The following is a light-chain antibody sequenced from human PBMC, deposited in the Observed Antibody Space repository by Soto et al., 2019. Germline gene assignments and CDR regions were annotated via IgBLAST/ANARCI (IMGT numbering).Light chain of an antibody. CDR2: GAS. CDR1: TSVSSIY. V-gene: IGKV3-20*01. J-gene: IGKJ2*01. CDR3: QQFWNSPYT. Sequence: EIVLPQSPGTLSLSPGERATLSCRASTSVSSIYLAWYQQKPGQTPRLLIYGASSRATVIPDRFSGSGSGTAYTRTTTRLEPEDFAVDYCQQFWNSPYTIGQATKLDSK.